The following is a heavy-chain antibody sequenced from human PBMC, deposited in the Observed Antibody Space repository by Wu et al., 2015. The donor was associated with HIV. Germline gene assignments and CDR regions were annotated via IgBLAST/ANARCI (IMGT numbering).Heavy chain of an antibody. CDR2: ISGDSGKT. J-gene: IGHJ4*02. D-gene: IGHD2-2*01. CDR3: ARVGCSSISCWYYFDY. CDR1: GYRFISYG. Sequence: QVQLVQSGGDVKKPGASVKVSCKASGYRFISYGVNWVRQVPGQGLEWMGWISGDSGKTKYAQKVQGRVTMTTDTSTRTVYMEVRSLRADDTAIYYCARVGCSSISCWYYFDYWGQGTLVTVSS. V-gene: IGHV1-18*01.